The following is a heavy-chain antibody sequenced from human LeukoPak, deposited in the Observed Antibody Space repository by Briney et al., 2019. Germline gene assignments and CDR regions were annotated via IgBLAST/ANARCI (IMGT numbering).Heavy chain of an antibody. Sequence: GGSLRLSCVGSAFSFSNYSMHWVRQAPGKGLEWVSYISISSSTIYYADSVKGRFTISRDNAKNSLYLQMYNLGAGDTAVYYCARDVGYRSWFDPWGQGTLVTVSS. V-gene: IGHV3-48*01. J-gene: IGHJ5*02. CDR2: ISISSSTI. CDR3: ARDVGYRSWFDP. D-gene: IGHD5-18*01. CDR1: AFSFSNYS.